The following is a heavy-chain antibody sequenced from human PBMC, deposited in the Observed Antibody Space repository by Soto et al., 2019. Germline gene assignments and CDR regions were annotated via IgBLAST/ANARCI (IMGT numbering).Heavy chain of an antibody. CDR2: IYHSGST. Sequence: SETLSLTCAVSGGSISSSNWWSWVRQPPGKGLEWIGDIYHSGSTNYNPSLKSRVTISVDKSKNQFSLKLSSVTAADTAVYYCASANDYGDPFDYWGQGTLVTVSS. CDR3: ASANDYGDPFDY. D-gene: IGHD4-17*01. J-gene: IGHJ4*02. CDR1: GGSISSSNW. V-gene: IGHV4-4*02.